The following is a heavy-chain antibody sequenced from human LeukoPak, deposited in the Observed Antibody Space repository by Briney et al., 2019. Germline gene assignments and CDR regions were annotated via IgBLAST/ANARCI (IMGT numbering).Heavy chain of an antibody. CDR2: IYYSGST. CDR1: GGSISSYY. Sequence: PSETLSLTCTVSGGSISSYYWSWIRQPPGKGLEWIGYIYYSGSTNYNPSLKSRVTISVDTSKNQFSLKLSSVTAADTAVYYCARQTIPRRYQLLPRGWFDPWGQGTLVTVSS. D-gene: IGHD2-2*01. J-gene: IGHJ5*02. V-gene: IGHV4-59*08. CDR3: ARQTIPRRYQLLPRGWFDP.